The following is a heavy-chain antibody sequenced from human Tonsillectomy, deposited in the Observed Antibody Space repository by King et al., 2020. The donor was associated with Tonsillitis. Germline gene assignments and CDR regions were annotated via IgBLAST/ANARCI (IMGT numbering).Heavy chain of an antibody. CDR2: TRNKARSFTT. V-gene: IGHV3-72*01. CDR1: GFTLSDHY. CDR3: VRVEYGDYFFDY. Sequence: VQLVESGGGLVQPGGSLRLSCAASGFTLSDHYMDWVRQAPGKGLEWVGRTRNKARSFTTEYAASVKGRFTVSRDESRNSLYLQMNSLRIEDTAVYHCVRVEYGDYFFDYWGPGTLVTVSS. J-gene: IGHJ4*02. D-gene: IGHD5-24*01.